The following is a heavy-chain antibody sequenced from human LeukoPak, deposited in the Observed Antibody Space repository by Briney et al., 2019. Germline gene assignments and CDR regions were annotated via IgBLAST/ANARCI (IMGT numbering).Heavy chain of an antibody. CDR1: GFTFSSYA. CDR3: ARGVSVYDILTGYFDN. Sequence: GRSLRLSCAASGFTFSSYAMHWVRQAPGKGLEWVAVISYDGSNKYYADSVKGRFTISRDNSKNTLYLQMNSLRAEDTAVYYCARGVSVYDILTGYFDNWGQGPLVTVSS. CDR2: ISYDGSNK. J-gene: IGHJ4*02. V-gene: IGHV3-30*04. D-gene: IGHD3-9*01.